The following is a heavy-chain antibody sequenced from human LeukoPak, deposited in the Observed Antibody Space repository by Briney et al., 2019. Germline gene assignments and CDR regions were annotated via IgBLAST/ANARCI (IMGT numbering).Heavy chain of an antibody. CDR1: GGSISSGSYY. V-gene: IGHV4-61*02. CDR3: AREYYDFWSASKFDP. Sequence: SETLSLTCTVSGGSISSGSYYWSWIRQPAGKGLEWIGRIYTSGSTNYNPSLKSRVTISVDTSKNQFSLKLSSVTAADTAVYYCAREYYDFWSASKFDPWGQGTLVTVSS. CDR2: IYTSGST. J-gene: IGHJ5*02. D-gene: IGHD3-3*01.